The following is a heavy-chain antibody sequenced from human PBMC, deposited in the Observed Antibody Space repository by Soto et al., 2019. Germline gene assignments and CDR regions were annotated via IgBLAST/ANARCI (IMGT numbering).Heavy chain of an antibody. D-gene: IGHD5-18*01. CDR3: ARHFGYNYGHNDY. CDR1: GGSVLTNGYY. V-gene: IGHV4-39*01. Sequence: QLQLQESGPGLVQPSETLSLTCTVSGGSVLTNGYYWGWIRQPPGKGLEWIGSMYHSGSTYYNPSLRSRVTISLDTSKNQLSLRLSSVTGADTAVYYCARHFGYNYGHNDYWGQGTLVTVSS. J-gene: IGHJ4*02. CDR2: MYHSGST.